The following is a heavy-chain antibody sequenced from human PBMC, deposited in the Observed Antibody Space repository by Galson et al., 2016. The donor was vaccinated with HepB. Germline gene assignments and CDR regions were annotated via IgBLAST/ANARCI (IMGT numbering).Heavy chain of an antibody. CDR3: ARGGSGNGDYVTNNYFGP. V-gene: IGHV4-34*01. D-gene: IGHD4-17*01. J-gene: IGHJ5*02. CDR2: ISHTGRA. Sequence: SETLSLTCVVSGGFLNGYSWSWIRQPPGKGLEWVGDISHTGRAIYRPSLESRLTISLDTSTNQFFLKLTSVTAADTAVYYCARGGSGNGDYVTNNYFGPWGQGVLVTVSS. CDR1: GGFLNGYS.